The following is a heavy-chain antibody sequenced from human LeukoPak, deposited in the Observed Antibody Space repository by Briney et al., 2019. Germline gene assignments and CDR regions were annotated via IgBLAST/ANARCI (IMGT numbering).Heavy chain of an antibody. CDR1: GYTFTSYG. J-gene: IGHJ5*02. D-gene: IGHD6-13*01. CDR3: ARSPPGYSSSWYLGDWFDP. Sequence: ASVKVSCKASGYTFTSYGFTWVRQAPGQGLEWMGWISAYSGGTNYAQKFQGWVTMTRDTSISTAYMELSRLRSDDTAVYYCARSPPGYSSSWYLGDWFDPWGQGTLVTVSS. V-gene: IGHV1-2*04. CDR2: ISAYSGGT.